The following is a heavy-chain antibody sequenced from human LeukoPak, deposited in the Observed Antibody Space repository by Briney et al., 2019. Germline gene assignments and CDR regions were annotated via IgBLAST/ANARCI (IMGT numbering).Heavy chain of an antibody. J-gene: IGHJ4*02. Sequence: GGSLRLFCAASGFTFSSYAMRWVRQAPGKGLEWVSAISGSGGSTYYADSVKGRFTISRDNSKNTLYLQMNSLRAEDTAVYYCAKVRGYSSGWYYFDYWGQGTLVTVSS. D-gene: IGHD6-19*01. CDR1: GFTFSSYA. V-gene: IGHV3-23*01. CDR3: AKVRGYSSGWYYFDY. CDR2: ISGSGGST.